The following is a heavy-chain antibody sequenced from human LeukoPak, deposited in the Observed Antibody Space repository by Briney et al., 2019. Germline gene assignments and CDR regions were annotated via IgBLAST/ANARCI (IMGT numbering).Heavy chain of an antibody. Sequence: SETLSLTCTVSGGSISSYYLNWIRQPPGEGLEWIGSINYSGSTNYNPSLKSRVTISIDTSKNQFSLKLSSVTAADTAVYYCARDYFTSYYYYGMDVWGQGTTVTVSS. V-gene: IGHV4-59*01. D-gene: IGHD2/OR15-2a*01. CDR1: GGSISSYY. CDR3: ARDYFTSYYYYGMDV. CDR2: INYSGST. J-gene: IGHJ6*02.